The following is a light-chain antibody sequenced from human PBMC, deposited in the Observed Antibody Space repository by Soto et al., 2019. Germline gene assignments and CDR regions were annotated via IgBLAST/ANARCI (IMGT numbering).Light chain of an antibody. CDR1: QSVSSSY. V-gene: IGKV3-20*01. J-gene: IGKJ1*01. Sequence: EIVLTQSPGTLSLSPGERATLSCRASQSVSSSYLAWYQQKPGQAPRLLIYGASSRATGIPDRFSGSGSGTGFTLTSSRLEPEDFALYDCQQYGSSPETFGQGTKVDIK. CDR3: QQYGSSPET. CDR2: GAS.